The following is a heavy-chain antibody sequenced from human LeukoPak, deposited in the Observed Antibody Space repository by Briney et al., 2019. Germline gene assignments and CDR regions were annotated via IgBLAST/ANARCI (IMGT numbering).Heavy chain of an antibody. D-gene: IGHD1-26*01. CDR2: INPNNGGT. Sequence: GESLKISCKGSGYTFTGYYMHWVRQAPGQGLEWMGRINPNNGGTNYAQKFQGRVTMTGDTSISTAYMELSSLRSDDTAVYYCTRESGSYHGNDYWGQGTLVTVSS. CDR3: TRESGSYHGNDY. CDR1: GYTFTGYY. V-gene: IGHV1-2*06. J-gene: IGHJ4*02.